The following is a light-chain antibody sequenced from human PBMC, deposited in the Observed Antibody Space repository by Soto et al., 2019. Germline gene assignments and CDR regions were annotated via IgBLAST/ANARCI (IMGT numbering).Light chain of an antibody. CDR3: QQYNNWPPRVT. CDR1: QGVSTN. Sequence: EIVLTQSPATLSVSPGERATLSCRASQGVSTNLAWYQQKPGQGPRLLMYGASTRATGIPARFSGSGSGTEFTLNISSLQPENFALYYCQQYNNWPPRVTFGQGTKVEFK. V-gene: IGKV3-15*01. J-gene: IGKJ1*01. CDR2: GAS.